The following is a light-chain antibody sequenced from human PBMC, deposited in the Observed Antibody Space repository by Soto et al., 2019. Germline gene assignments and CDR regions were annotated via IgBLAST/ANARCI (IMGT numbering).Light chain of an antibody. Sequence: QSVLAQPASVSGSPGQSITISCTGTSSDVGSYNYVSWYQQHPGKAPKLMIYEVSDRPSGISSRFSGSKSGSTASLTISGLHTEDEADYYCSSYTSSSTRFGTGTKVTVL. CDR2: EVS. CDR3: SSYTSSSTR. CDR1: SSDVGSYNY. V-gene: IGLV2-14*01. J-gene: IGLJ1*01.